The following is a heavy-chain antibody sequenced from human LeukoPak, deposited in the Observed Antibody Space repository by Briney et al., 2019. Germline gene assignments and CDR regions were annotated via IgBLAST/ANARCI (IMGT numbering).Heavy chain of an antibody. J-gene: IGHJ3*02. D-gene: IGHD3-22*01. CDR2: ISAYNGNT. V-gene: IGHV1-18*01. Sequence: GASVKVSCKASGYTFTSYGISWVRQAPGQGLEWMGWISAYNGNTNYAQKLQGRVTMTTDTSTSTAYMELRSLRSDDTAVYYCARDVHYYDSSGINAFDIWGQGTMVTVSS. CDR3: ARDVHYYDSSGINAFDI. CDR1: GYTFTSYG.